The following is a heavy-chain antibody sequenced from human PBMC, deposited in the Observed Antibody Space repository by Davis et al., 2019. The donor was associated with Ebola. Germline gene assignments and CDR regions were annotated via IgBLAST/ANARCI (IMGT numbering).Heavy chain of an antibody. Sequence: GSLRLSCAASGFDFSDYSMTWVRQAPGKGLQWLSYISSGGVTTYYADSVTGRFSTSRDNAKNSLLLQMSSLRDEDTAVYYCARVNLWSRGWGMDVWGNGTTVTVSS. CDR2: ISSGGVTT. J-gene: IGHJ6*03. CDR3: ARVNLWSRGWGMDV. CDR1: GFDFSDYS. V-gene: IGHV3-48*02. D-gene: IGHD2-21*01.